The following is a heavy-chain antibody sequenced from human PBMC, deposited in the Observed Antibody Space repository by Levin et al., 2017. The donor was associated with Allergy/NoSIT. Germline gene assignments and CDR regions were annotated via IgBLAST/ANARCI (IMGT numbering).Heavy chain of an antibody. V-gene: IGHV3-30-3*01. CDR3: ARVYYDAEGSWFDP. CDR1: GFTFSSYA. CDR2: ISYDGSNK. Sequence: GGSLRLSCAASGFTFSSYAMHWVRQAPGKGLEWVAVISYDGSNKYYADSVKGRFTISRDNSKNTLYLQMNSLRAEDTAVYYCARVYYDAEGSWFDPWGQGTLVTVSS. D-gene: IGHD3-22*01. J-gene: IGHJ5*02.